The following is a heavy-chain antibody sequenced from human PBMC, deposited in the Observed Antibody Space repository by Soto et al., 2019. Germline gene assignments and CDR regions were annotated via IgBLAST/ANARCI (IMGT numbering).Heavy chain of an antibody. J-gene: IGHJ4*02. CDR1: GRSILSSY. CDR3: ARGNGYPTDFDY. CDR2: IYYSGST. Sequence: SDTLSLTCTVSGRSILSSYWSWFRQPPGKGLEWIGYIYYSGSTNYNPSLKSRVTISVDTSKNQFSLKLSSVTAADTAVYYCARGNGYPTDFDYWGQGTLVTVS. D-gene: IGHD3-3*01. V-gene: IGHV4-59*07.